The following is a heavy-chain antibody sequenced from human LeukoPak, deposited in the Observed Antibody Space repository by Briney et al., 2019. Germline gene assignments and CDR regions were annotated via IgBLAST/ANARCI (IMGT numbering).Heavy chain of an antibody. J-gene: IGHJ4*02. V-gene: IGHV3-30*04. CDR2: ISYDGSNK. D-gene: IGHD6-13*01. Sequence: GGSLRLSCAASGFTFSSYAMHWVRQAPGKGLEWVAVISYDGSNKYYADSVKGRFTISRDNSKNTLYLQMNSLRAEDTAVYYCARDLFLAAAGPPDYWGQGTLVTVSS. CDR3: ARDLFLAAAGPPDY. CDR1: GFTFSSYA.